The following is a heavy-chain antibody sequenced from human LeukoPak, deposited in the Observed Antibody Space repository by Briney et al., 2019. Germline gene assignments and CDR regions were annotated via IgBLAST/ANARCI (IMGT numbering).Heavy chain of an antibody. V-gene: IGHV3-30*18. D-gene: IGHD3-10*01. CDR3: AKGGPYGSGSYPVDY. CDR1: GFTFSRCG. J-gene: IGHJ4*02. CDR2: ISYDGSNK. Sequence: PGRSLRLSCAASGFTFSRCGMHWVRQASGKGLEWVALISYDGSNKYYADSVKGRFTISRDNSKNKLYLQMNSLRPEDTAVYLCAKGGPYGSGSYPVDYWGQGTLVTVSS.